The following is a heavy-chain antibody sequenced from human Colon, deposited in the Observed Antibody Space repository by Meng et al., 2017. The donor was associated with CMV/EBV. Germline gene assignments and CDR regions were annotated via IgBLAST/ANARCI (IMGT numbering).Heavy chain of an antibody. CDR1: GVG. CDR2: IFWDDDR. Sequence: GVGVGWIRQPPGKAPEWLALIFWDDDRRYSPYLNNRLTITKDRSRNQVVLTVTNMDPVDTATYYCVRSRKDVPSCHGATCYGFDYWGQGILVTVSS. CDR3: VRSRKDVPSCHGATCYGFDY. V-gene: IGHV2-5*02. D-gene: IGHD2-15*01. J-gene: IGHJ4*02.